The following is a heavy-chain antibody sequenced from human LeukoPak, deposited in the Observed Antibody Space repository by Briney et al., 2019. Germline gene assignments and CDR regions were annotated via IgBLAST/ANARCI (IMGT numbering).Heavy chain of an antibody. CDR3: VRGGYSYGYGLGLLDY. V-gene: IGHV4-59*01. CDR1: GGSISSYY. J-gene: IGHJ4*02. Sequence: SETLSLTCTVSGGSISSYYWSWLRQPPGKALEWIGYIYYSGSTNYNPSLKSRVTISVDTSKNQFSLKLSSVTAADTAVYYCVRGGYSYGYGLGLLDYWGQGSLVTVSS. CDR2: IYYSGST. D-gene: IGHD5-18*01.